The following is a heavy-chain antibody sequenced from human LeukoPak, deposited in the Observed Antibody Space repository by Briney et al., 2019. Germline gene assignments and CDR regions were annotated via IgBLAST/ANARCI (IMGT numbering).Heavy chain of an antibody. CDR1: GYTFTSYG. D-gene: IGHD3-22*01. V-gene: IGHV1-18*01. CDR2: MGEYNGNT. Sequence: GASVTVSCKASGYTFTSYGISWVRPAPGQGLDWMGCMGEYNGNTNYGQQREGRVTMTTETSKSTVYMELRSLRSDDTGVFYCAVDSCGYSPKYFDFWGRGTGVSVFS. CDR3: AVDSCGYSPKYFDF. J-gene: IGHJ4*02.